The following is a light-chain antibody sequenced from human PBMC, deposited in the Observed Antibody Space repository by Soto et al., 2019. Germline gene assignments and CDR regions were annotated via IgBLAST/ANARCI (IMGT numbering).Light chain of an antibody. CDR3: QKYNSAPRT. CDR2: AAS. J-gene: IGKJ1*01. V-gene: IGKV1-27*01. CDR1: QGMNNY. Sequence: DIQMTQSPSSLSASVGDRVTITCRASQGMNNYLAWYQQKPGKVPKLLIYAASTLQSGGPSRFSGSGSGTDFTHTMSSLQPEDVATYYSQKYNSAPRTFGQGTKMEIK.